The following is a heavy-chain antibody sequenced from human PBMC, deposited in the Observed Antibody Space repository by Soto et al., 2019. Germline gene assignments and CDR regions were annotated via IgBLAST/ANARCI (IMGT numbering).Heavy chain of an antibody. CDR2: ISYDGSLQ. V-gene: IGHV3-30-3*01. J-gene: IGHJ4*02. Sequence: QVQLVESGGGVVQPGGSLRVSCAASGFTFSGYAMHWVRQAPGKGLEWVAFISYDGSLQYYADSLEGRFTTSRDNSQNTLYLQMNSLRPEDTAIYYWARDVPLGHWGQGALVTVSS. D-gene: IGHD3-16*01. CDR1: GFTFSGYA. CDR3: ARDVPLGH.